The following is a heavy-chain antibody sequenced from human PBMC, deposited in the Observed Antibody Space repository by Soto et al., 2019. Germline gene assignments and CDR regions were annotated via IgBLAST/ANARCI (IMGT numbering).Heavy chain of an antibody. CDR2: IYYSGST. CDR1: GGSISSSSYY. V-gene: IGHV4-39*01. D-gene: IGHD6-13*01. CDR3: ARSSSWAKPILYFDY. Sequence: SETLSLTCTVSGGSISSSSYYWGWIRQPPGKGLEWIGSIYYSGSTYYNPSLKSRVTISVDTSKNQFSLKLSSVTAADTAVYYCARSSSWAKPILYFDYWGQGTLVTVSS. J-gene: IGHJ4*02.